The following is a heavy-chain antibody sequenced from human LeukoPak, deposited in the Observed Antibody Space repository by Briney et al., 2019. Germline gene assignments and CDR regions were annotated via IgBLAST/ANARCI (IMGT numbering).Heavy chain of an antibody. V-gene: IGHV1-18*01. Sequence: GASVKVSCKASGYPFSNHGIAWVRQAPGQGLEWMGWISCYNGDTNYAQKLQGRVTMTTDTSTSTAYMELRSLRSDDTAVYYCARDGSSGSYYFDYWGQGTLVTVSS. D-gene: IGHD1-26*01. J-gene: IGHJ4*02. CDR1: GYPFSNHG. CDR3: ARDGSSGSYYFDY. CDR2: ISCYNGDT.